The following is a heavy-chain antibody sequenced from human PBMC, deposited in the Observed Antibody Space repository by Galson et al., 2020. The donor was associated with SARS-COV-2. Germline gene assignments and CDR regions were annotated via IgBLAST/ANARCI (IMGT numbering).Heavy chain of an antibody. D-gene: IGHD6-6*01. J-gene: IGHJ4*02. Sequence: GESLKISCAASGFTFSDHAMHWVRQAPGKGLEWVAQIFFDGSEKYYGDSVRGRFTISRDSSKNTVYLQLNNLRVDDTAVYYCARDCQSSRLWAFDYCVPGTLLTVSS. V-gene: IGHV3-33*01. CDR1: GFTFSDHA. CDR3: ARDCQSSRLWAFDY. CDR2: IFFDGSEK.